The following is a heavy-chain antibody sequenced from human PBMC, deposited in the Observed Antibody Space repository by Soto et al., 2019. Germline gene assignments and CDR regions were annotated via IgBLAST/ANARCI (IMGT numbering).Heavy chain of an antibody. CDR2: IYWNDDK. D-gene: IGHD3-10*01. CDR1: GFSLSTRGVG. CDR3: AHYDYYGSGIDY. J-gene: IGHJ4*02. Sequence: SGPTLVNPTQTLTLTCTFTGFSLSTRGVGVGWIRQPPGKALEWLALIYWNDDKRYSPSLKSRLTITKDTSKNQVVLTMTNMDPVDTATYYCAHYDYYGSGIDYWGQGTLVTVSS. V-gene: IGHV2-5*01.